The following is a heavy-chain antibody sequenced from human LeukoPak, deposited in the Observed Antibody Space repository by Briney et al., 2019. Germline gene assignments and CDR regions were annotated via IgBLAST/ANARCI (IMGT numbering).Heavy chain of an antibody. Sequence: SETLSLTCTVSGDSISSSSYYWGWIRQPPGKGLEWIGSIYYSGSTYYNPSLKSRVTISVDTSKNQFSLKLSSVTAADTAVYYCARQLRDTVTTNWFDPWGQGTLVTVSS. CDR1: GDSISSSSYY. J-gene: IGHJ5*02. D-gene: IGHD4-11*01. V-gene: IGHV4-39*01. CDR2: IYYSGST. CDR3: ARQLRDTVTTNWFDP.